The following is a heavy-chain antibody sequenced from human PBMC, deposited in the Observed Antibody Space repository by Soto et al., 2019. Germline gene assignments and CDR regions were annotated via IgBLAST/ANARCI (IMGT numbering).Heavy chain of an antibody. D-gene: IGHD4-17*01. Sequence: GASVKVSCKASGYTFTGYYMHWVRQAPGQGLEWMGWINPNSGGTNYAQKFQGRVTMTRDTSISTAYMELSRLRSDDTAVYYCARETTVTNYYYYGMDVWGQGTTVTVSS. CDR1: GYTFTGYY. V-gene: IGHV1-2*02. CDR3: ARETTVTNYYYYGMDV. J-gene: IGHJ6*02. CDR2: INPNSGGT.